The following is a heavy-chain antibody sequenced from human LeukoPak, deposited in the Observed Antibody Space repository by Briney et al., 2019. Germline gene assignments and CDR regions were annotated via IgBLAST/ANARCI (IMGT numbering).Heavy chain of an antibody. V-gene: IGHV4-34*01. J-gene: IGHJ4*02. CDR1: GSFSSYY. Sequence: SETLSLTCAGGSFSSYYWTWIRQPPGKGLEWIGEINHSGSTNYNSSLKSRVTISVDTSKNQFSLKVTSVTAADTAVYYCARGENSNYRHFDYWGQGTLVTVSS. CDR3: ARGENSNYRHFDY. D-gene: IGHD2/OR15-2a*01. CDR2: INHSGST.